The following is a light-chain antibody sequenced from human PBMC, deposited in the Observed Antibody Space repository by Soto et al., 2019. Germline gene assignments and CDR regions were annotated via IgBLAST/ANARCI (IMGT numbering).Light chain of an antibody. J-gene: IGKJ1*01. Sequence: EIVMTQSPATLSVSPGERATLSCRASQSVSSNLAWYQQKPGQAPRLLIYGASTRATAIPARFSGSGSGTEFTLTISSLQSEDFAVNYCQQYNNWPRTFGQGTKMEVK. CDR3: QQYNNWPRT. V-gene: IGKV3-15*01. CDR1: QSVSSN. CDR2: GAS.